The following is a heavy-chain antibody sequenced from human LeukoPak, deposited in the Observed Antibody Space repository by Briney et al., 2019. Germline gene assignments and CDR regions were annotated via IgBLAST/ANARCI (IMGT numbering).Heavy chain of an antibody. CDR1: GYTFTGYY. D-gene: IGHD3-10*01. J-gene: IGHJ4*02. CDR2: INPNSGGT. Sequence: ASVKVSCKASGYTFTGYYMHWVRQAPGQGLEWMGWINPNSGGTNYAQRFQGRVTMTRDTSISTAYMELSRLRSDDTAVYYCAREQARRVIILWGYWGQGTLVTVSS. V-gene: IGHV1-2*02. CDR3: AREQARRVIILWGY.